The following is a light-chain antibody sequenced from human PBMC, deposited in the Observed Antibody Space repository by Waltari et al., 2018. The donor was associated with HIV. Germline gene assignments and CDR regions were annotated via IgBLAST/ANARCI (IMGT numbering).Light chain of an antibody. CDR2: TAS. V-gene: IGKV1-39*01. J-gene: IGKJ5*01. Sequence: DIQMTQSPSSLSASVGDRVTITCRASQTIDTFLEWYRQKPGKAPKLLISTASSLQSGVPSRFSGSGSGTDFTLTISSLQPEDFVTYYCQQSYTTATTFGQGTRLEIK. CDR3: QQSYTTATT. CDR1: QTIDTF.